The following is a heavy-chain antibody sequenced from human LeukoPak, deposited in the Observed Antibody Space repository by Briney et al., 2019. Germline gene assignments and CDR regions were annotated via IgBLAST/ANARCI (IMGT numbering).Heavy chain of an antibody. CDR2: MNPNSGNT. CDR3: ARFYYDSSGYLPDDAFYI. V-gene: IGHV1-8*01. Sequence: ASVKVSCKASGYTFTSYDINWVRQATGQGLEWMGWMNPNSGNTGYAQKFQGRVTMTRNTSISTAYMELSSLRSEDTAVYYCARFYYDSSGYLPDDAFYIWGQGTMVTVSS. J-gene: IGHJ3*02. D-gene: IGHD3-22*01. CDR1: GYTFTSYD.